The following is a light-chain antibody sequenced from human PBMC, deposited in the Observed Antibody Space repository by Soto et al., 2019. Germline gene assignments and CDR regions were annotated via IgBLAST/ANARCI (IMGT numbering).Light chain of an antibody. J-gene: IGKJ1*01. Sequence: DIQLTQSPPSLSASVGDKVTITCRASQSISSYLNWYQQKPGKAPKLLIYDTSSLQSGVPSRFSGSGSGTDFTLTISSLQPDDFATYYCQQCYSTLWTFGQGTKVDIK. CDR3: QQCYSTLWT. CDR1: QSISSY. V-gene: IGKV1-39*01. CDR2: DTS.